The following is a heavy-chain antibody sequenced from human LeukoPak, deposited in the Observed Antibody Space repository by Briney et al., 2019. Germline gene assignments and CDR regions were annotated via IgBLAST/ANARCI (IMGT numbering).Heavy chain of an antibody. CDR1: GFTFSSYG. D-gene: IGHD3-10*01. Sequence: PGGSLRLSCAASGFTFSSYGMSWVRQAPGKGLEWVSAISGSGGSAYYADSVKGRFTISRDNSKNTLYLQMNSLRAEDTAVYYCASNRYYYGSGSILQNWGQGTLVTVSS. J-gene: IGHJ4*02. V-gene: IGHV3-23*01. CDR2: ISGSGGSA. CDR3: ASNRYYYGSGSILQN.